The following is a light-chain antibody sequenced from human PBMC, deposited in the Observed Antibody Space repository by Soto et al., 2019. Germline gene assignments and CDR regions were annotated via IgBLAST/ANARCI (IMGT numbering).Light chain of an antibody. V-gene: IGKV1-5*01. CDR1: QSISRW. CDR3: QQYYSYPS. Sequence: DIQMTQSPSTLSAAVGDRVTITCRASQSISRWLAWYQQKPGKAPKLLIYAASTLQSGAPSRFSGSGSGTDFTLTISCLQSEDFATYYCQQYYSYPSFGPGTKVDIK. CDR2: AAS. J-gene: IGKJ3*01.